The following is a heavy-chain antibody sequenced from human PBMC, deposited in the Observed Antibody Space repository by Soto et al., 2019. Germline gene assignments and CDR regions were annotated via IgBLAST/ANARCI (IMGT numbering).Heavy chain of an antibody. D-gene: IGHD2-8*01. CDR1: GFTFSSYA. V-gene: IGHV3-23*01. J-gene: IGHJ4*02. CDR3: AKDPRYCTNGVCSAVDY. CDR2: ISGSGGST. Sequence: GGVLRLSCAASGFTFSSYAMSWVRQAPGKGLEWVSAISGSGGSTYYADSVKGRFTISRDNSKNTLYLQMNSLRAEDTAVYYCAKDPRYCTNGVCSAVDYWGQGTLVTVSS.